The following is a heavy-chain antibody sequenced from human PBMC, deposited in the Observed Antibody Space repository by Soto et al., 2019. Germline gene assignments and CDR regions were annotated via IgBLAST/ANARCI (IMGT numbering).Heavy chain of an antibody. D-gene: IGHD6-13*01. Sequence: QVQLQESGPGLVKPSQTLSLTCTVSGGSISSGDYYWSWIRQPPGKGLEWIGYIYYSGSTYYNPSLKSRVTISVDTSKNQFSLKLSSVTAAHTAVYYCASSSSWYGGYFDYWGQGTLVTVSS. CDR3: ASSSSWYGGYFDY. J-gene: IGHJ4*02. CDR2: IYYSGST. V-gene: IGHV4-30-4*01. CDR1: GGSISSGDYY.